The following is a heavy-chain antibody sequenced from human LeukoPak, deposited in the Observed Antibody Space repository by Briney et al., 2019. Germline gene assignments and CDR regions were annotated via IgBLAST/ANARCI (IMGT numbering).Heavy chain of an antibody. CDR1: GYTFTSYG. V-gene: IGHV1-18*01. D-gene: IGHD3-22*01. CDR2: ISAYNGNT. J-gene: IGHJ6*02. CDR3: ARTYYYDSSGQSDYYYGMDV. Sequence: GASVKVSCKASGYTFTSYGISWVRQAPGQGLEWMGWISAYNGNTNYAQKLQGRVTMITDTSTSTAYMELRSLRSEDTAVYYCARTYYYDSSGQSDYYYGMDVWGQGTTVTVSS.